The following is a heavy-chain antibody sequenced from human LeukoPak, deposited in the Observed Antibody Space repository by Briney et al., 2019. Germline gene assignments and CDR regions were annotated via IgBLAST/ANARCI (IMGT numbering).Heavy chain of an antibody. CDR3: ARSITMVRGAHENSYYYYYMDV. V-gene: IGHV1-69*13. CDR2: IIPIFGTA. J-gene: IGHJ6*03. D-gene: IGHD3-10*01. Sequence: SVKVSCKASGGTFSSYAISWVRQAPGQGLEWMGGIIPIFGTANYAQKFQARVTITADESTSTAYMELSSLRSEDTAVYYCARSITMVRGAHENSYYYYYMDVWGKGTTVTISS. CDR1: GGTFSSYA.